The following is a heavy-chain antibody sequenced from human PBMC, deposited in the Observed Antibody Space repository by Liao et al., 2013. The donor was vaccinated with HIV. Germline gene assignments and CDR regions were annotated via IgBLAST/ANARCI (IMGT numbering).Heavy chain of an antibody. J-gene: IGHJ3*02. CDR3: AREGLIDCSGGSCYSRRAFDI. CDR2: IYHSGST. V-gene: IGHV4-30-2*01. D-gene: IGHD2-15*01. Sequence: QLQLQESGSGLVKPSQTLSLTCAVSGGSISSGGYSWSWIRQPPGKGLEWIGYIYHSGSTYYNPSLKSRVTISVDRSKNQFSLKLSSVTAADTAVYYCAREGLIDCSGGSCYSRRAFDIWAKGQWSPSLQ. CDR1: GGSISSGGYS.